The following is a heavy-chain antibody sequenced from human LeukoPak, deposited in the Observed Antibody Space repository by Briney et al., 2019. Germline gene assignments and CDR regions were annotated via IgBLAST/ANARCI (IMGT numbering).Heavy chain of an antibody. V-gene: IGHV4-59*01. CDR1: GGSISSYY. J-gene: IGHJ4*02. D-gene: IGHD6-19*01. CDR2: IYYSRST. Sequence: SETLSLTCTVSGGSISSYYWSWIRQPPGKGLEWIGYIYYSRSTNYNPSLKSRVTISVDTSKNQFSLKLSSVTAADTAVYYCAVSGYSSGWYPYYFDYWGQGTLVTVSS. CDR3: AVSGYSSGWYPYYFDY.